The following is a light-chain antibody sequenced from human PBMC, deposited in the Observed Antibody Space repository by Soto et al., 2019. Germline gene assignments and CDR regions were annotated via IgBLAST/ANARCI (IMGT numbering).Light chain of an antibody. CDR1: SSDVGGYNY. CDR2: EVT. V-gene: IGLV2-14*01. J-gene: IGLJ2*01. Sequence: QSALTQPASVSGSPGQSITISCTGTSSDVGGYNYVSWYQQNPGKAPKLMIYEVTNRPSGVSNRFSGSKSGNTVSLTISGLQAEDEAYYYCRSYTSSSTLVLFGGGTKLTVL. CDR3: RSYTSSSTLVL.